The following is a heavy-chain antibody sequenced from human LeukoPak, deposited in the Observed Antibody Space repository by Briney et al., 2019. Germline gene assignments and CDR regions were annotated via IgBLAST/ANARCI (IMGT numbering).Heavy chain of an antibody. D-gene: IGHD1-1*01. J-gene: IGHJ3*02. Sequence: GGSLRLSCAASGFTFSSYAMSWVRQAPGKGLEWVSGISGSGGSTYYADSVKGRFTISRDNSKNTLYLQMNSLRAEDTAIYYCAKDRIQLWNDNDAFDSWGQGTMVTVSS. CDR3: AKDRIQLWNDNDAFDS. V-gene: IGHV3-23*01. CDR1: GFTFSSYA. CDR2: ISGSGGST.